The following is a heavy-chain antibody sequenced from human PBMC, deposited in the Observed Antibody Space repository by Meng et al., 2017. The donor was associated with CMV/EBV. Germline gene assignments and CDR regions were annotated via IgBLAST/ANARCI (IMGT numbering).Heavy chain of an antibody. D-gene: IGHD1-26*01. CDR2: IRYDGSNK. V-gene: IGHV3-30*02. CDR1: GFPFSTFA. Sequence: GESLKISCEASGFPFSTFAMSWARQAPGKGLEWVAFIRYDGSNKYYADSVKGRFTISRDNSKNTLYLQMNSLRAEDTAVYYCAKDRSYYYYYGMDVWGQGTTVTVSS. CDR3: AKDRSYYYYYGMDV. J-gene: IGHJ6*02.